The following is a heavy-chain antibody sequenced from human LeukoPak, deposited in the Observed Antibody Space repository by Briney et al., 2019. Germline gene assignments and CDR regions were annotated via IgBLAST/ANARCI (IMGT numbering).Heavy chain of an antibody. J-gene: IGHJ4*02. D-gene: IGHD2-15*01. CDR3: ARGGVVPDY. Sequence: SETLSLTCAVSGGSISSGGYSWSWIRQPQGKGLEWIGYIYHSGSTYYNPSLKSRVTISVDRSKNQFSLKLSSVTAADTAVYYCARGGVVPDYWGQGTLVTVSS. V-gene: IGHV4-30-2*01. CDR2: IYHSGST. CDR1: GGSISSGGYS.